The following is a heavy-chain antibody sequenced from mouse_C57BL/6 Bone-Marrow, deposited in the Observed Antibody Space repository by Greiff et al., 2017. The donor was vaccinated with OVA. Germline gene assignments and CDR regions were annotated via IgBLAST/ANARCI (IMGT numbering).Heavy chain of an antibody. CDR3: ARSGGTWGFSY. V-gene: IGHV1-80*01. J-gene: IGHJ3*01. CDR1: GYAISSYW. CDR2: IYPGDGET. Sequence: QVQLQQSGAELVKPGASEKISCKASGYAISSYWLNWVKQRPGKGLEWIGQIYPGDGETKYNGKFKGKTTLTADKSSSTAYMQLSSLTSEDSAVYFCARSGGTWGFSYWGQGTLVTVSA. D-gene: IGHD3-1*01.